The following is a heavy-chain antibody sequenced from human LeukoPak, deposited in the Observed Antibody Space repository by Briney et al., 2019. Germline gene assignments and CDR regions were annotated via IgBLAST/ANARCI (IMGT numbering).Heavy chain of an antibody. V-gene: IGHV1-2*06. CDR3: ARAGGGVTFYYYYYMDV. Sequence: ASVKASCKASGYTFTGYYMHWVRRAPGQGLEWMGRINPNSGGTNYAQKFQGRVTMTRDTSISTAYMELSRLRSDDTAVYYCARAGGGVTFYYYYYMDVWGKGTTVTVSS. CDR1: GYTFTGYY. CDR2: INPNSGGT. J-gene: IGHJ6*03. D-gene: IGHD1-26*01.